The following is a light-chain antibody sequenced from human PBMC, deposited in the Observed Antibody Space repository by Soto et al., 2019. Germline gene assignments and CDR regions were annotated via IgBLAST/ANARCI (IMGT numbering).Light chain of an antibody. CDR2: DAS. CDR1: QDINNY. CDR3: QQYDNLPTIT. V-gene: IGKV1-33*01. Sequence: DIQRTQSPSSLSASVGDRVTITCQASQDINNYLNWYQQKAGKAPKPLIYDASNLETGVPSRFSGSGSGTDFTFTISSLQAEDIATYYCQQYDNLPTITFGQGTRLEIK. J-gene: IGKJ5*01.